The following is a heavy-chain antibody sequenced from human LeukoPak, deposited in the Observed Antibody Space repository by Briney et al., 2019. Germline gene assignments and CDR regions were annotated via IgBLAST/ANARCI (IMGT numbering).Heavy chain of an antibody. J-gene: IGHJ3*02. CDR2: ISYDGGTT. Sequence: GGSLRLSCSASGFTFSTSALTWVRQAPGKGPEWVSFISYDGGTTSYSDSAKGRFTISRDNSKNTLYLQLNSLRAEDTAVYSCANVGSTNWHYAFPIWGQGTTVTVSS. D-gene: IGHD1-26*01. V-gene: IGHV3-23*01. CDR3: ANVGSTNWHYAFPI. CDR1: GFTFSTSA.